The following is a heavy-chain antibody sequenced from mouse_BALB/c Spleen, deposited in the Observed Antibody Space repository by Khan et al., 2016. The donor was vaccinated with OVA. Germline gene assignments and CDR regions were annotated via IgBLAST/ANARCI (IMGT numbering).Heavy chain of an antibody. Sequence: QVQLQQSGPELVKPGASVRISCKASGYTFTSYYIYWVKQRPGQGLEWIGWIYPGNVNTNYNEKFKGKATLTADKSSSIAYMQLSSLTSEDSAVYFWAGKGYYGNQRAWFAYWGQGTLVTVSA. CDR3: AGKGYYGNQRAWFAY. CDR1: GYTFTSYY. J-gene: IGHJ3*01. D-gene: IGHD2-1*01. V-gene: IGHV1S56*01. CDR2: IYPGNVNT.